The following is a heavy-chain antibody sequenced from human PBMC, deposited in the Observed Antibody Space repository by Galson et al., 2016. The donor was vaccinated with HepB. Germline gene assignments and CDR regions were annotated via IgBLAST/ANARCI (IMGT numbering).Heavy chain of an antibody. J-gene: IGHJ4*02. CDR2: ISAYNANT. CDR1: GYTFSSYG. Sequence: SVKVSCKASGYTFSSYGISWVRQAPGQGLEWMGWISAYNANTHYAQKLQGRVTMTTDTSTSTAYMELRSLRSDDTAVYYCARGHTSGHYFKVGGSSFDYWGQGVLVTVSS. D-gene: IGHD3-22*01. V-gene: IGHV1-18*01. CDR3: ARGHTSGHYFKVGGSSFDY.